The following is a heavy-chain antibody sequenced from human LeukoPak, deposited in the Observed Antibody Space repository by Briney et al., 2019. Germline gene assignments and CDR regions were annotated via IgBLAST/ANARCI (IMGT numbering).Heavy chain of an antibody. V-gene: IGHV3-30*02. D-gene: IGHD3-10*01. CDR1: GFTFSSYG. CDR2: IRSDGSNK. J-gene: IGHJ6*03. Sequence: GGSLRLSCAASGFTFSSYGMHWVRQSPGKGLEWVAFIRSDGSNKYYADSVKGRFTISRDNSKHTLFLQMNSLRAEDTALYYCAKDGYYGSGTHYYYMDVWGKGTTVTISS. CDR3: AKDGYYGSGTHYYYMDV.